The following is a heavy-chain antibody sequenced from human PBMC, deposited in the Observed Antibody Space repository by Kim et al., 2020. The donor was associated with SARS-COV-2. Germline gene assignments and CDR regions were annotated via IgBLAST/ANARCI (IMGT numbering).Heavy chain of an antibody. CDR3: ARDTGPRCSGGSCYSPFDY. Sequence: ASVKVSCKASGYTFTSYGISWVRQAPGQGLEWMGWISAYNGNTNYAQKLQGRVTMTTDTSTSTAYMELRSLRSDDTAVYYCARDTGPRCSGGSCYSPFDYWGQGTLVTVSS. CDR1: GYTFTSYG. V-gene: IGHV1-18*01. D-gene: IGHD2-15*01. J-gene: IGHJ4*02. CDR2: ISAYNGNT.